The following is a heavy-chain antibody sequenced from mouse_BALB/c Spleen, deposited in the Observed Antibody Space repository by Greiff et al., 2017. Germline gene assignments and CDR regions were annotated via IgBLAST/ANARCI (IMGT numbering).Heavy chain of an antibody. V-gene: IGHV14-4*02. CDR2: IDPENGDT. D-gene: IGHD1-2*01. J-gene: IGHJ2*01. CDR3: TQLRLQDY. CDR1: GFNIKDYY. Sequence: VQLQQSGAELVRSGASVKLSCTASGFNIKDYYMHWVKQRPEQGLEWIGWIDPENGDTEYAPKFQGKATMTADTSSNTAYLQLSSLTSEDSAVYYCTQLRLQDYWGQGTTLTVSS.